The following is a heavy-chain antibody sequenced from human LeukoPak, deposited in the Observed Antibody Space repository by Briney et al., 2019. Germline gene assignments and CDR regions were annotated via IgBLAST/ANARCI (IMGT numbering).Heavy chain of an antibody. J-gene: IGHJ6*02. CDR2: IYSGGST. Sequence: PGGSLRLSCAASGFTVSSNYMSWVRQAPGKGLEWVSVIYSGGSTYYADSVKGRFTISRDNSKNTLYLQMNSLRVEDTAVYYCARDLYGDYVSDRYYGMDVWGQGTTVTVSS. D-gene: IGHD4-17*01. V-gene: IGHV3-53*01. CDR1: GFTVSSNY. CDR3: ARDLYGDYVSDRYYGMDV.